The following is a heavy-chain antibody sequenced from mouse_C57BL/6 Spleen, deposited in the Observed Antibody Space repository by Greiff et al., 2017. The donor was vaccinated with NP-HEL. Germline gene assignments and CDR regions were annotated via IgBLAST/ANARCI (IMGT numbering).Heavy chain of an antibody. D-gene: IGHD2-1*01. V-gene: IGHV1-78*01. CDR3: ARGGLYGNYVDY. Sequence: VKLQESDAELVKPGASVKISCKVSGYTFTDHTIHWMKQRPEQGLEWIGYIYPRDGSTKYNEKFKGKATLTADKSSSTAYMQLNSLTSEDSAVYFCARGGLYGNYVDYWGQGTTLTVSS. CDR1: GYTFTDHT. CDR2: IYPRDGST. J-gene: IGHJ2*01.